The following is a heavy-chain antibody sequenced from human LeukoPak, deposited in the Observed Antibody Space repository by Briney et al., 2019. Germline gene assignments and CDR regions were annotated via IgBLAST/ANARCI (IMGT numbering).Heavy chain of an antibody. J-gene: IGHJ5*02. CDR3: AIKPGYCSSTSCRPLEFDP. V-gene: IGHV1-2*02. CDR1: GYTFTGYY. D-gene: IGHD2-2*01. CDR2: INPNSGGT. Sequence: ASVKVSCKASGYTFTGYYMHWVRQAPGQGLEWMGWINPNSGGTNYAQKFQGRVTMTRDTSISTAYMELSRLRSDDTAVDYCAIKPGYCSSTSCRPLEFDPWGQGTLVTVSS.